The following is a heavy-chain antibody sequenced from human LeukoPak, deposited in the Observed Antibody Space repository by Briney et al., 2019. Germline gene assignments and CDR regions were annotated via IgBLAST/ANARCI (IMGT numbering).Heavy chain of an antibody. V-gene: IGHV3-23*01. D-gene: IGHD4-17*01. CDR1: GFTFSSYA. CDR2: ISGSGGST. Sequence: GGSLRLSCAASGFTFSSYAMSWVRQAPGKGLEWVLAISGSGGSTYYADSVKGRFTISRDNSKNTLYLQMNSLRAEDTAVYYCAKDLVYDYGDYGGRGFFDYWGQGTLVTVSS. J-gene: IGHJ4*02. CDR3: AKDLVYDYGDYGGRGFFDY.